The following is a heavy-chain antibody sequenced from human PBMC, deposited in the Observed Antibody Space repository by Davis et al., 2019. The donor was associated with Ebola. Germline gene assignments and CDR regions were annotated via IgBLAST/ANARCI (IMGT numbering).Heavy chain of an antibody. CDR1: GFTFSSYG. J-gene: IGHJ4*02. V-gene: IGHV3-30*03. CDR2: ISYDGSNK. D-gene: IGHD2-2*01. Sequence: GGSLRLSCAASGFTFSSYGMHWVRQAPGKGLEWVAVISYDGSNKYYADSVKGRFTISRDNSKNTLYLQMNSLRAEDTAVYYCARQGYCSSTSCSPFDYWGQGTLVTVSS. CDR3: ARQGYCSSTSCSPFDY.